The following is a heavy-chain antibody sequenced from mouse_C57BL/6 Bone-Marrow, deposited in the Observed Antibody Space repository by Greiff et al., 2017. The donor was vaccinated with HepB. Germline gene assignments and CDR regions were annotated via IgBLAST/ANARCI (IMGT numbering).Heavy chain of an antibody. D-gene: IGHD1-1*01. J-gene: IGHJ4*01. CDR3: AREYYGSSGYAMDY. Sequence: EVKLVESGGGLVKPGGSLKLSCAASGFTFSSYAMSWVRQTPEKRLEWVATISDGGSYTYYPDNVKGRFTISRDNAKNNLYLQMSHLKSEDTAMYYCAREYYGSSGYAMDYWGQGTSVTVSS. CDR2: ISDGGSYT. V-gene: IGHV5-4*01. CDR1: GFTFSSYA.